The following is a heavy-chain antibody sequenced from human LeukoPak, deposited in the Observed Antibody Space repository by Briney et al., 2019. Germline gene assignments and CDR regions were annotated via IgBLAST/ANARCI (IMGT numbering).Heavy chain of an antibody. CDR1: GFTFSSYG. J-gene: IGHJ4*02. D-gene: IGHD3-10*01. CDR2: IWYDGSNK. V-gene: IGHV3-33*01. CDR3: ARVGGVRGLSY. Sequence: PGGSLRLSCAASGFTFSSYGMHWVRQAPGKGLEWVAVIWYDGSNKYYADSVKGRFTISRDNSKNTLYLQMSSLRAEDTAVYYCARVGGVRGLSYWGQGTLVTVSS.